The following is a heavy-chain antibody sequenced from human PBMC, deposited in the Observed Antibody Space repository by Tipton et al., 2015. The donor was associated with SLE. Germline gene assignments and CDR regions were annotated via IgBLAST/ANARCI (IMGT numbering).Heavy chain of an antibody. CDR1: GASISGSSYS. V-gene: IGHV4-39*07. CDR3: ARATDWNLSPDV. Sequence: TLSLTCTVSGASISGSSYSWGWLRQPPGKGLEWIGNIFYTGRTFYNPFVESRVTISVDTSKKQFSLKLSSVTAADTAVYYCARATDWNLSPDVWGKGTTVTVSS. J-gene: IGHJ6*04. CDR2: IFYTGRT. D-gene: IGHD1-7*01.